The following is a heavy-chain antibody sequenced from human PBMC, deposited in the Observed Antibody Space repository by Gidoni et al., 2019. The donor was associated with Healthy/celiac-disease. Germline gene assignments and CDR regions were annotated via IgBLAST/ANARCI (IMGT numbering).Heavy chain of an antibody. J-gene: IGHJ4*02. V-gene: IGHV3-30*04. CDR1: GFTFSSEA. Sequence: PASGFTFSSEAMHWVVQAPGKGLELVAVISYDGSNKYYADSVKGRFTISRDNSKNTLYLQINGLRAEDTALYYCARARRREMATIHLLPVDYWGQGTLVTVSS. D-gene: IGHD5-12*01. CDR3: ARARRREMATIHLLPVDY. CDR2: ISYDGSNK.